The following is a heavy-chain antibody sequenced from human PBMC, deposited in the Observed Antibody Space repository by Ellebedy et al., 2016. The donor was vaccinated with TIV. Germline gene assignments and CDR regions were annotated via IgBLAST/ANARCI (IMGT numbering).Heavy chain of an antibody. CDR2: ISGSGARI. CDR1: AFTFNDYT. J-gene: IGHJ4*02. Sequence: GGSLRLXCAASAFTFNDYTMHWICQAPGKGLEWVSAISGSGARIYYADSVKGRFTISRDNSKNTLYLQMNSLRAEDTAVYYCAKDGSRGVYDYWGQGTLVTVSS. CDR3: AKDGSRGVYDY. V-gene: IGHV3-23*01. D-gene: IGHD3-10*01.